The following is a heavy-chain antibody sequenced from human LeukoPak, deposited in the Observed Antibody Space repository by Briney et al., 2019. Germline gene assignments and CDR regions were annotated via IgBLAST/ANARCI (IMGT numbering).Heavy chain of an antibody. CDR2: IIPFSGTA. CDR3: ASGQLWSHFDY. D-gene: IGHD3-10*01. V-gene: IGHV1-69*05. CDR1: GGTFSSYA. J-gene: IGHJ4*02. Sequence: ASVKVSCKASGGTFSSYAISWVRQAPGQELEWMGGIIPFSGTAYYAQKFQGRVTITTDGSTSTASMELSSLRSEDTAIYYCASGQLWSHFDYWGQGTLVTVSS.